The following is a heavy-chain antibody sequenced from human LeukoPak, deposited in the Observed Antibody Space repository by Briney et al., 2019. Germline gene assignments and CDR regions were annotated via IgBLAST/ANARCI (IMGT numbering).Heavy chain of an antibody. CDR2: ISAYNGNT. V-gene: IGHV1-18*01. CDR1: GYTFRNYG. D-gene: IGHD3-3*01. Sequence: GASVKVSCKASGYTFRNYGITWVRQAPGQGLEWMGWISAYNGNTNYAQKLQGRVTMTTDTSTSTAYMELRSLRSDDTAVYYCARGPGPYYDFWSGYPYWGQGTLVTVSS. J-gene: IGHJ4*02. CDR3: ARGPGPYYDFWSGYPY.